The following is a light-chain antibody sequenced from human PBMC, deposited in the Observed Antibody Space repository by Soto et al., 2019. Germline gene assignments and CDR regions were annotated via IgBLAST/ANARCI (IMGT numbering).Light chain of an antibody. V-gene: IGLV3-21*04. J-gene: IGLJ2*01. CDR3: QVWDSSSDHVV. CDR2: YDS. CDR1: NIGSKS. Sequence: SYELTQPPSVSVAPGKTARITCGGNNIGSKSVHWYQQKPGQAPVLVIYYDSDRPSGIPERFCGSNSGNTATLTISRVEAGDEADYYCQVWDSSSDHVVFGGGSKVTVL.